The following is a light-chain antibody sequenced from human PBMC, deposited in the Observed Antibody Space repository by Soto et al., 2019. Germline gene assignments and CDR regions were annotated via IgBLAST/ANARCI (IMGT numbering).Light chain of an antibody. CDR2: WAS. V-gene: IGKV4-1*01. CDR3: QQYYNTPCT. Sequence: DIVMTQYPDSLSVSLGERATINCKSSQSVLYTSNNKNYLAWYQQKPGQPPKLLIYWASTRESGVPDRFSGSGSVTDFTLTISSLQAEDVAFYYCQQYYNTPCTFGQGTKVEIK. CDR1: QSVLYTSNNKNY. J-gene: IGKJ1*01.